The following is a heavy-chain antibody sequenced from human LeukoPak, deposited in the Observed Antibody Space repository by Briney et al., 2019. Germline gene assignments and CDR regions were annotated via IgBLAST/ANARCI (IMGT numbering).Heavy chain of an antibody. CDR1: GFTFSSYW. D-gene: IGHD6-13*01. J-gene: IGHJ4*02. V-gene: IGHV3-7*05. Sequence: GGSLRLSCAASGFTFSSYWMSWVRQAPGKGLEWVANIKQDGSEKYYVDSVKGRFTISRDNAKNSLYLQMNSLRAEDTAVYYCAREGGYSSSWYVDYWGQGTLVTVSS. CDR3: AREGGYSSSWYVDY. CDR2: IKQDGSEK.